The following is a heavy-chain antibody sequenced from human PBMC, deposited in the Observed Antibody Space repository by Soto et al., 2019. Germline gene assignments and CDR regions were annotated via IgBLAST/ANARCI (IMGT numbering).Heavy chain of an antibody. J-gene: IGHJ5*02. CDR3: ARASGSSYWFDP. V-gene: IGHV1-18*01. D-gene: IGHD1-26*01. Sequence: ASVKVSCKASGYTFTSYGISWVRQAPGQGLEWMGWISAYNGNTNYAQKLQGRVTMTTDTSTSTVYMGLRSLRSDDTAVYYCARASGSSYWFDPWGQGTLVTVSS. CDR1: GYTFTSYG. CDR2: ISAYNGNT.